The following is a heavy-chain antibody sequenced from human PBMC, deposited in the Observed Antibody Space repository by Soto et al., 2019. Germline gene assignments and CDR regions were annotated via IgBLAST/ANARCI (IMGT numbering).Heavy chain of an antibody. CDR1: GGSFSGYY. Sequence: SETLSLTCAVYGGSFSGYYWSWIRQPPGKGLEWIGEINHSGSTNYNPSLKSRVTISVDTSKNQFSLKLSSVTAADTAVYYCARPMVQLGNNWFDPWGQGTLVTVSS. J-gene: IGHJ5*02. V-gene: IGHV4-34*01. CDR2: INHSGST. D-gene: IGHD5-18*01. CDR3: ARPMVQLGNNWFDP.